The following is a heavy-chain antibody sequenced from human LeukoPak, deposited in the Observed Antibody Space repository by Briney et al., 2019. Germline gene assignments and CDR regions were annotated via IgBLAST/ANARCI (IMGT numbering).Heavy chain of an antibody. CDR1: GFSVSSNY. CDR3: ARDHCSSTSCYFVSDY. J-gene: IGHJ4*02. Sequence: GSLRLSCAASGFSVSSNYMSWVRQAPGKGLEWVSYISSSSSTIYYADSVKGRFTISRDNAKNSLYLQMNSLRAEDTAVYYCARDHCSSTSCYFVSDYWGQGTLVTVSS. V-gene: IGHV3-48*01. D-gene: IGHD2-2*01. CDR2: ISSSSSTI.